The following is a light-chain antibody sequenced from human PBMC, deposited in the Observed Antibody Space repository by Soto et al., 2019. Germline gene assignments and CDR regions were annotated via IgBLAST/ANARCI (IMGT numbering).Light chain of an antibody. CDR2: DVS. J-gene: IGLJ1*01. V-gene: IGLV2-14*01. CDR3: CSSATSNTRLLD. Sequence: QSVLTQPASVSGSPGQSITISCTGTSSDVGGYNYVSWYQQHPGKAPKFMIYDVSNRPSGVSNRFSGSKSGNTASLTISGLQAEDDADYDSCSSATSNTRLLDVGTGTK. CDR1: SSDVGGYNY.